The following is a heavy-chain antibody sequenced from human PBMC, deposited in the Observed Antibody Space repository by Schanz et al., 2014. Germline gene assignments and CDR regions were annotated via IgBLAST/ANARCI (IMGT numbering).Heavy chain of an antibody. V-gene: IGHV1-18*01. CDR1: GYTFTSYG. D-gene: IGHD2-2*01. Sequence: QGQLVQSGAEVKKPGASVKVSCKASGYTFTSYGITWVRQAPGQGLEWMGWISAYNGHTTYAQKFQGTVTMTADTSTSTAYMELRNVRYDDTAMYYCTRGNPYCSSSSCSGLDAYDVWGQGTLVTVSS. CDR2: ISAYNGHT. CDR3: TRGNPYCSSSSCSGLDAYDV. J-gene: IGHJ3*01.